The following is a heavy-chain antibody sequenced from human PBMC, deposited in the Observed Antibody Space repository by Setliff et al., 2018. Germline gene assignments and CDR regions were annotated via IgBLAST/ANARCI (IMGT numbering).Heavy chain of an antibody. V-gene: IGHV4-34*01. CDR2: IHHSGST. Sequence: SETLSLTCAVYGGSFSSYYWNWIRQPPGKGLEWIGEIHHSGSTKYNPSLKSRVTISVDTSKNQFSLRLSSVTAADTAVYYCARGFKVVAYFDYWGQGTLVTVSS. J-gene: IGHJ4*02. D-gene: IGHD3-22*01. CDR3: ARGFKVVAYFDY. CDR1: GGSFSSYY.